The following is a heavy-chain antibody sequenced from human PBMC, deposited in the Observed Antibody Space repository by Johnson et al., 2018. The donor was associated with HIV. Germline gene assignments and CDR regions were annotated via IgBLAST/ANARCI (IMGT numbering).Heavy chain of an antibody. CDR3: ARLGVGATWHAFDI. J-gene: IGHJ3*02. Sequence: QEQLVESGGGVVQPGRSLRLSCAASGFTFSTYAMHWVRQAPGKGLEWVALISYDGSNKYYADSVKGRFTISRDNSKNTLYLQMNSLRAEDTAVYYCARLGVGATWHAFDIWGQGTMVTVSS. D-gene: IGHD1-26*01. CDR2: ISYDGSNK. V-gene: IGHV3-30*14. CDR1: GFTFSTYA.